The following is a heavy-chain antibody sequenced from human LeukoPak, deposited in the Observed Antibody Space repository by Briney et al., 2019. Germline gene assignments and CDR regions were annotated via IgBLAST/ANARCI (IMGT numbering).Heavy chain of an antibody. D-gene: IGHD3-10*01. V-gene: IGHV1-2*02. Sequence: ASVNVSCKASGYTFTGYYTHWVRQAPGQGLEWMGWINPNSGGTNYAQKFQGRVTMTRDTSISTAYMELSRLRSDDTAVYYCARSRTGSGFLFDYWGQGTLVTVSS. CDR1: GYTFTGYY. J-gene: IGHJ4*02. CDR2: INPNSGGT. CDR3: ARSRTGSGFLFDY.